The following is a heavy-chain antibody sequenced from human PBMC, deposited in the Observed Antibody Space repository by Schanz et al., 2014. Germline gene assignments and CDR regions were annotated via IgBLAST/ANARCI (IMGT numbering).Heavy chain of an antibody. CDR2: ITNKPNNYNT. CDR1: GFTFSDHY. J-gene: IGHJ5*02. Sequence: EVQLVESGGGMVQPGGSLRLSCAASGFTFSDHYMDWVRQAPGKGLEWVGRITNKPNNYNTEYAASVKGRFTISRDDSRNSLYLQMSSLKTEDTAVYYCARQPGRITVSGVVSNWFDPWGQGTLVTVSS. D-gene: IGHD3-3*01. CDR3: ARQPGRITVSGVVSNWFDP. V-gene: IGHV3-72*01.